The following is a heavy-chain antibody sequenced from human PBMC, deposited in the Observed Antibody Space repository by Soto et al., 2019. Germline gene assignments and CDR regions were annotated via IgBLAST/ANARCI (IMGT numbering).Heavy chain of an antibody. D-gene: IGHD3-22*01. Sequence: SETLSLTCAVYGGSFSGYYWSWIRQPPGKGLEWIGEINHSGSTNYNPSLKSRVTISVDTSKNQFSLKLSSATAADTAVYYCAPGYDSSGYYYWNFDYWGQGTLVTVSS. CDR1: GGSFSGYY. CDR3: APGYDSSGYYYWNFDY. J-gene: IGHJ4*02. CDR2: INHSGST. V-gene: IGHV4-34*01.